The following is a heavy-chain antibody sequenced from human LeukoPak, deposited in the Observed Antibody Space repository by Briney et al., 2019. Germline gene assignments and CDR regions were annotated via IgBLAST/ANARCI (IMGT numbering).Heavy chain of an antibody. CDR3: ARDHTETSSLNFRNYYYYGMDI. CDR1: GGSIRSGDYS. D-gene: IGHD4-11*01. CDR2: IYYSGST. V-gene: IGHV4-31*03. Sequence: SETLSLTCTVPGGSIRSGDYSWNWIRQHPGKGLEWIGYIYYSGSTYYNPSLTSRVTMSVDTSKNQFSLKLSSVTAADTAIYYCARDHTETSSLNFRNYYYYGMDIWGQGTTVIVSS. J-gene: IGHJ6*02.